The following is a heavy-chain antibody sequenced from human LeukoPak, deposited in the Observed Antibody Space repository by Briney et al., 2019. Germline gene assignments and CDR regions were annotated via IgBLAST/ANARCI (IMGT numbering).Heavy chain of an antibody. Sequence: ASVKVSCKASGYTFTGYYMHWVRQAPGQGLEWMGWINPDNGGTNYAQKFQGRVTMTRDMSISTTYMELSRLRSDDTAVYYCARDPSNSGYDYLYYFDYWGQGTLVTVSS. V-gene: IGHV1-2*02. D-gene: IGHD5-12*01. J-gene: IGHJ4*02. CDR1: GYTFTGYY. CDR3: ARDPSNSGYDYLYYFDY. CDR2: INPDNGGT.